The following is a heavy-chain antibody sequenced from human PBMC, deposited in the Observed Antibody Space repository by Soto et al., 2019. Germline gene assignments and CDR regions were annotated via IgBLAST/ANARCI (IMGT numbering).Heavy chain of an antibody. Sequence: GGSLRLSCAASGFTFSSYGMHWVRQAPGKGLEWVAVIWYDGSNKYYADSVKGRFTISRDNSKNTLYLQMNSLRVEDTAVYYCARLDGWLLSYYYGMDVWGQGTTVTVSS. CDR2: IWYDGSNK. V-gene: IGHV3-33*01. D-gene: IGHD2-21*02. CDR3: ARLDGWLLSYYYGMDV. J-gene: IGHJ6*02. CDR1: GFTFSSYG.